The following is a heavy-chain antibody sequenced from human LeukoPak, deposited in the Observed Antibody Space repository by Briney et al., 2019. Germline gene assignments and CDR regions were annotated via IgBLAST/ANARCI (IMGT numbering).Heavy chain of an antibody. J-gene: IGHJ1*01. CDR1: GGSVSSGSYY. D-gene: IGHD6-19*01. Sequence: SETLSLTCTVSGGSVSSGSYYWSWIRQPPGKGLEWIGSIYHSGSTYYNPSLKSRVTISVDTSKNQFSLKLSSVTAADTAVYYCASWGQWLPREYFQHWGQGTLVTVSS. CDR3: ASWGQWLPREYFQH. V-gene: IGHV4-39*07. CDR2: IYHSGST.